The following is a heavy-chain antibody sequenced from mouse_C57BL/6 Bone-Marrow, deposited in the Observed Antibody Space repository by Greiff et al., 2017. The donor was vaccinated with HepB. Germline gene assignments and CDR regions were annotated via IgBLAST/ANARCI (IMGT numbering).Heavy chain of an antibody. CDR3: ARHEVKAWFAY. CDR1: GFTFSSYA. J-gene: IGHJ3*01. V-gene: IGHV5-4*03. CDR2: ISDGGSYT. D-gene: IGHD2-2*01. Sequence: EVKLVESGGGLVKPGGSLKLSCAASGFTFSSYAMSWVRQTPEKRLEWVATISDGGSYTYYPDNVKGRFTISRDNAKNNLYLQMSHLKSEDTAMYYCARHEVKAWFAYWGQGTLVTVSA.